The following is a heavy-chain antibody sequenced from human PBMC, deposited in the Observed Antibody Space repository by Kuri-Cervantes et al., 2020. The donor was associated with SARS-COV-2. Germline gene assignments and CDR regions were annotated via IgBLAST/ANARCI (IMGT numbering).Heavy chain of an antibody. J-gene: IGHJ4*02. Sequence: LSLTCAASGFTFSSYGMHWVRQAPGKGLEWVAFIRYDGSNKYYADSVKGRFTISRDNSKNTLYLQMNSLRAEDTAVYYCASQLLEVFDYWGQGTLVTVSS. CDR2: IRYDGSNK. CDR3: ASQLLEVFDY. V-gene: IGHV3-30*02. D-gene: IGHD3-3*01. CDR1: GFTFSSYG.